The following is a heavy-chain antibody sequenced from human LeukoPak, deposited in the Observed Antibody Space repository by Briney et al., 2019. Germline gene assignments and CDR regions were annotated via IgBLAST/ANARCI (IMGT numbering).Heavy chain of an antibody. CDR3: AKGPGAATFHFDY. D-gene: IGHD2-15*01. V-gene: IGHV3-23*01. CDR1: GFTFSSSA. CDR2: ISTGGDST. J-gene: IGHJ4*02. Sequence: GGSLRLSCAASGFTFSSSAMTWVRQAPGKGLEWVSGISTGGDSTYYPDSVKGRFTISRDNSNNTLYLQMNSLRAEDTAVYYCAKGPGAATFHFDYWGPGSLVTVSS.